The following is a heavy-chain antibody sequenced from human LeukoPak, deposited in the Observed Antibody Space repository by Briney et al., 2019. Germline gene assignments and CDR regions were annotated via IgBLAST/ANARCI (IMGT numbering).Heavy chain of an antibody. D-gene: IGHD7-27*01. CDR2: INTNTGNP. CDR3: ARDHVKLGSNFHPFDAFDM. CDR1: GYSFSNYA. V-gene: IGHV7-4-1*02. Sequence: ASVKVSCKASGYSFSNYAMNWVRQAPGQGLEWMGWINTNTGNPTYAQGFTGRFVLSLDTSVSTAYLQISSLKAEDTAVYYCARDHVKLGSNFHPFDAFDMWGQGTMVTVSS. J-gene: IGHJ3*02.